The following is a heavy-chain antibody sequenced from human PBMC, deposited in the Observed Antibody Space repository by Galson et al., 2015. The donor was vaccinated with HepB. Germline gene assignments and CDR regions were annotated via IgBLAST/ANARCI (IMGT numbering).Heavy chain of an antibody. Sequence: SLRLSCAASGFTVSSYAMNWVRQAPGKGLEWISYISSSSGKIDYAESVKGRFTISRDNGKNSMYLQMNSLSDEDTAVYYCARAPSYGSNWYRYFDNWGQGTLVTVSS. J-gene: IGHJ4*02. CDR2: ISSSSGKI. V-gene: IGHV3-48*02. D-gene: IGHD6-13*01. CDR1: GFTVSSYA. CDR3: ARAPSYGSNWYRYFDN.